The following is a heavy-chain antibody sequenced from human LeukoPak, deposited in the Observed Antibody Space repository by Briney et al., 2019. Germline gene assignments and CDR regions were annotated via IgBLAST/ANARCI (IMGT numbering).Heavy chain of an antibody. CDR3: ARARRDGYNFDPKASFDY. D-gene: IGHD5-24*01. CDR2: INPSGGST. CDR1: GGTFSSYA. V-gene: IGHV1-46*01. Sequence: ASVKVSCKASGGTFSSYAISWVRQAPGQGLEWMGIINPSGGSTSYAQKFQGRVTMTRDTSTSTVYMELSSLRSEDTAVYYCARARRDGYNFDPKASFDYWGQGTLVTVSS. J-gene: IGHJ4*02.